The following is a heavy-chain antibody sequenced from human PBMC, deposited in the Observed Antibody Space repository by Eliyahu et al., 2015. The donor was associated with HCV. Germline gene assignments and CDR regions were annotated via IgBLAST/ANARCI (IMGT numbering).Heavy chain of an antibody. CDR2: ISSSSSTI. Sequence: EVQLVESGGGLVQPGGSLRLXCAASGXTFXSXSXNWXRQAPGKGLEWVSYISSSSSTIYYADSVKGRFTISRDNAKNSLYLQMNSLRAEDTAVYYCARGAMTGYWGQGTLVTVSS. J-gene: IGHJ4*02. D-gene: IGHD1-14*01. V-gene: IGHV3-48*01. CDR1: GXTFXSXS. CDR3: ARGAMTGY.